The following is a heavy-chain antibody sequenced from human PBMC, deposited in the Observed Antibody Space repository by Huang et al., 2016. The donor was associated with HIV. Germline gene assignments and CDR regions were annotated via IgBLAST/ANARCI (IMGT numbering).Heavy chain of an antibody. Sequence: QMQLQQRGAGLLKPSETLSLTCGVSGGSLTGNYLTWIRQAPGKGLEWIGEVNDSGAPNYTPSRIGRVTISLDKSNRELSLNLRSVTAADTAVYYCARQWTILEWLLGLDVWGQGTTVIVSS. CDR3: ARQWTILEWLLGLDV. D-gene: IGHD3-3*01. CDR2: VNDSGAP. CDR1: GGSLTGNY. J-gene: IGHJ6*02. V-gene: IGHV4-34*02.